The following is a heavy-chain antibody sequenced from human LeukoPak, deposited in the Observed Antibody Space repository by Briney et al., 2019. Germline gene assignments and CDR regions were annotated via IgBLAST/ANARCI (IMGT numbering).Heavy chain of an antibody. CDR1: GYTFTSDY. J-gene: IGHJ5*02. D-gene: IGHD1-26*01. CDR3: AGSSHQRNWFDP. Sequence: ASVKVSCKAAGYTFTSDYMNWVRQAPGQGLEWMGIVHSSGGVIKYAQEFQDRLTVTRDASTSTIYMELSSLRSEDTAVYYCAGSSHQRNWFDPWGQGTLVIVSS. CDR2: VHSSGGVI. V-gene: IGHV1-46*01.